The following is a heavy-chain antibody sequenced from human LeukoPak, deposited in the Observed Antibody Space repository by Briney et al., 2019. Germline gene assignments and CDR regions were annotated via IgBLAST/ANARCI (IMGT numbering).Heavy chain of an antibody. CDR2: IYYSGST. D-gene: IGHD1-14*01. CDR1: GGSISSYY. CDR3: ARTTANYYGMDV. J-gene: IGHJ6*02. V-gene: IGHV4-59*08. Sequence: SETLSLTCTVSGGSISSYYWSWIRQPPGKGLEWIGYIYYSGSTNYNPSLKSRVTISVDTSKNQFSLKLSSVTAADTAVYYCARTTANYYGMDVWGQGTTVTVSS.